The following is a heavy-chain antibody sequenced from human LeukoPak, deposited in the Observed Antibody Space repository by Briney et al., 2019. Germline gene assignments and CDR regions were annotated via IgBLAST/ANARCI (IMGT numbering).Heavy chain of an antibody. CDR3: TRDQTPYY. CDR1: GFTFSGFA. V-gene: IGHV3-49*04. J-gene: IGHJ4*02. Sequence: GGSLRLSCAASGFTFSGFAMSWVRQAPGKGLEWVGFIRSKAYGGTTEYAAFVKGRFTISRDDSKSIAYLQMNSLKTEDTAVYYCTRDQTPYYWGQGTLVTVSS. CDR2: IRSKAYGGTT.